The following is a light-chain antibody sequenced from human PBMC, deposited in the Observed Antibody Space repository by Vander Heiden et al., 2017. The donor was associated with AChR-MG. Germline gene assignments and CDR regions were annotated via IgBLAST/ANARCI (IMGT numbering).Light chain of an antibody. V-gene: IGKV3-20*01. J-gene: IGKJ5*01. CDR3: QQEGSSPLT. CDR2: GAS. CDR1: QSVSSSY. Sequence: EIVLTQSPGTLSLSPGERATLSCRASQSVSSSYLAWYQQKPGQAPRLLIYGASSRATGIPDRFSDSGSGTDFTLTISRLEPEDFAVYYCQQEGSSPLTFGQGTRLEIK.